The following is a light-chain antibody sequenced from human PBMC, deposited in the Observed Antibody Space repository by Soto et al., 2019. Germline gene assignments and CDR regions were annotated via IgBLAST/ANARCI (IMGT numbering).Light chain of an antibody. V-gene: IGLV2-14*01. J-gene: IGLJ2*01. CDR3: SSYTSRDSYVV. Sequence: QSALTQPASVSGSPGQSITISCTGTSSDVGGYKYVSWYQQNPGKAPKLIIYEVSNRPSGVSNRFSGSKSGNTASLTISGLQAEDEANYYCSSYTSRDSYVVFGGGTQLTVL. CDR2: EVS. CDR1: SSDVGGYKY.